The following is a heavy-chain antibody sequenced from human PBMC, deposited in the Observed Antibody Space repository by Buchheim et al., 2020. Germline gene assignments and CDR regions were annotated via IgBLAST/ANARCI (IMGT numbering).Heavy chain of an antibody. CDR2: IKPDGSDK. V-gene: IGHV3-7*01. CDR1: GFIFSNYW. J-gene: IGHJ4*02. Sequence: EVQLVESGGGLVQPGGSLRPSCAASGFIFSNYWMNWVRQAPGKGLQWVANIKPDGSDKYYEDPVKGRFTVSRDNAKNSVYLQMNSLRVEDTAVYYCLGGGYSSSWGQGTL. D-gene: IGHD6-13*01. CDR3: LGGGYSSS.